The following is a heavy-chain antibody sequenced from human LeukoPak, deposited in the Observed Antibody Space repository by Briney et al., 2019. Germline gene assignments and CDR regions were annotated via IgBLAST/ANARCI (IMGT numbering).Heavy chain of an antibody. Sequence: GASVKVSCKASGYTFTSYGISWVRQAPGQGLEWMGWINAYNGNTKYAQKLQGRVTMTTDTSTSTAYMELRSLRSDDTAVYYCARVSARTAATGWFDPWGQGTLVTVSS. D-gene: IGHD1-1*01. J-gene: IGHJ5*02. V-gene: IGHV1-18*01. CDR3: ARVSARTAATGWFDP. CDR1: GYTFTSYG. CDR2: INAYNGNT.